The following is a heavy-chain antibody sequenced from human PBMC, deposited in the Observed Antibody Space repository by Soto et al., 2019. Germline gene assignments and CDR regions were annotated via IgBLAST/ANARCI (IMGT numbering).Heavy chain of an antibody. CDR2: ISGYDGHT. D-gene: IGHD3-16*01. V-gene: IGHV1-18*01. Sequence: QVQLVQSGAEVRKPGASVKVSCKASGYTFTTYGISWVRQAPGQGLEGMGWISGYDGHTKYAQKFQGRIIMTTDTSXXTVYMELRSLRSDDTAVYYCGREGEMPYSSYGLDVWGQGTTVTVSS. J-gene: IGHJ6*02. CDR1: GYTFTTYG. CDR3: GREGEMPYSSYGLDV.